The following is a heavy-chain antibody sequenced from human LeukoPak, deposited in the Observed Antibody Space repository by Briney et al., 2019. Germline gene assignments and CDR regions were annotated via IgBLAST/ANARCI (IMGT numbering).Heavy chain of an antibody. Sequence: SGGSLRLSCAACGFTFSNYGMHWVRQAPGKGLEWVAVISYDGSNKYYADSVKGRFTISRDNSKNTLYLQMNSLRAEDTAVYYCAKVFFTMIVVVTIDYWGQGTLVTVSS. J-gene: IGHJ4*02. CDR1: GFTFSNYG. V-gene: IGHV3-30*18. CDR2: ISYDGSNK. CDR3: AKVFFTMIVVVTIDY. D-gene: IGHD3-22*01.